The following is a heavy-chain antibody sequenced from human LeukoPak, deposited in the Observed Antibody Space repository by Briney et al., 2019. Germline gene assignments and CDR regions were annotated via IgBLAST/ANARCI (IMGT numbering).Heavy chain of an antibody. CDR1: GFTFSSYS. CDR2: ISSSSSTI. CDR3: ARVYVYCSGGSCSYFDY. D-gene: IGHD2-15*01. V-gene: IGHV3-48*04. J-gene: IGHJ4*02. Sequence: GGSLRLSCAASGFTFSSYSMNWVRQAPGKGLEWVSYISSSSSTIYYADSVKGRFTISRDNAKNSLYLQMNSLRAEDTAVYYCARVYVYCSGGSCSYFDYWGQGTLVTVSS.